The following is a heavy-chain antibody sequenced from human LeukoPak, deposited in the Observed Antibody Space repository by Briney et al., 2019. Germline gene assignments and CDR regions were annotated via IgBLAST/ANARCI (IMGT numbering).Heavy chain of an antibody. V-gene: IGHV3-30*03. CDR3: ATHRSGYYLDH. D-gene: IGHD6-19*01. J-gene: IGHJ4*02. Sequence: GGSLRLSCSASGFTFRNYGMVWVHQAPGKGLQWVALISYDGSNQYYADSVKGRFTISRDNSKNTLYLQINSLRAEDTAVYYCATHRSGYYLDHWGQGTLVTVSS. CDR1: GFTFRNYG. CDR2: ISYDGSNQ.